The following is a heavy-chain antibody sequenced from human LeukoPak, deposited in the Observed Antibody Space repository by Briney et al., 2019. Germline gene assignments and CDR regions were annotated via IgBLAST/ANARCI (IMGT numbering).Heavy chain of an antibody. J-gene: IGHJ4*02. CDR3: VRRAGGYSHPYDY. CDR2: ISSSGSTI. V-gene: IGHV3-48*03. CDR1: GFTFSSYE. Sequence: GGSLRLSCAASGFTFSSYEMNWVRQAPGKGLEWVSYISSSGSTIYYADSVKGRFTISRDNAKNSLYLQMNSLRAEDTAVYYCVRRAGGYSHPYDYWGQGILVTVSS. D-gene: IGHD4-23*01.